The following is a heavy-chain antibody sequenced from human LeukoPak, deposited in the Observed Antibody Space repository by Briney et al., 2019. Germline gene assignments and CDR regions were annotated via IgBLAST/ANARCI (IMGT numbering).Heavy chain of an antibody. CDR3: ARGPRLYSNYVFSAFDI. Sequence: GASVKVSCKASGYTFTGYYMHWVRQAPGQGLEWMGWINPNSGGTNYAQKFQGRVTMTRDTSISTAYMELSRLRSDDTAVYYCARGPRLYSNYVFSAFDIWGQGTMVTVSS. J-gene: IGHJ3*02. CDR1: GYTFTGYY. V-gene: IGHV1-2*02. CDR2: INPNSGGT. D-gene: IGHD4-11*01.